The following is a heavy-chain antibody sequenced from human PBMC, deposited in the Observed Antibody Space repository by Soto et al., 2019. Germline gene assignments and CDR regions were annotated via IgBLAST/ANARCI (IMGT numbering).Heavy chain of an antibody. Sequence: SETLSLTCTVSGGSISSGGYYWSWIRQHPGKGLEWIGYIYYSGSTYYNPSLKSRVTISVDTSKNQFSLKLSSVTAADTAVYYCARWRYCSGGSCSRPRGFDYWGQGTLVTVSS. V-gene: IGHV4-31*03. CDR3: ARWRYCSGGSCSRPRGFDY. J-gene: IGHJ4*02. CDR2: IYYSGST. D-gene: IGHD2-15*01. CDR1: GGSISSGGYY.